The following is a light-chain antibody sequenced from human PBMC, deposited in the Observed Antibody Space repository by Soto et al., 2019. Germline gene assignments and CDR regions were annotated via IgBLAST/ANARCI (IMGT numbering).Light chain of an antibody. CDR1: QSVSSY. V-gene: IGKV3-11*01. Sequence: VLTQTPATLSLSPGERATLSCRASQSVSSYLAWYQQKPGQAPRLLIYDASNRATGIPARFSGSGSGTDFTLTFSSLEPEDFAVYYCQQRSNWPSFGQGTRLEIK. CDR3: QQRSNWPS. CDR2: DAS. J-gene: IGKJ5*01.